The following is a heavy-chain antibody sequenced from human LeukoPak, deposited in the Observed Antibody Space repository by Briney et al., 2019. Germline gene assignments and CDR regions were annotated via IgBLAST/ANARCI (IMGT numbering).Heavy chain of an antibody. CDR2: ISAYDGNT. J-gene: IGHJ6*03. CDR1: GYTFTSYG. V-gene: IGHV1-18*01. Sequence: EASAKVSCKASGYTFTSYGISWVRQAPGQGLEWMGWISAYDGNTNYAQKLQGRVTMTTDTSTSTAYMELRSLRSDDTAVYYCARDPVPAYYYYYYMDVWGKGTTVTVSS. CDR3: ARDPVPAYYYYYYMDV. D-gene: IGHD2-2*01.